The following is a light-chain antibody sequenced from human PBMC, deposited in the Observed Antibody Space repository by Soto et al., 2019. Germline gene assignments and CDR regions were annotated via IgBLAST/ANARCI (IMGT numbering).Light chain of an antibody. V-gene: IGKV1-33*01. J-gene: IGKJ5*01. CDR1: HDLRTY. CDR3: QQYGNPPRS. CDR2: DAS. Sequence: IEMSPSPSSPSASVGARVTITWQATHDLRTYLNWYQQKPGKAXKXXIYDASSLETGVPSRFSGTGSGTDFTLTIRSLKPEDFAIYYCQQYGNPPRSFGQGT.